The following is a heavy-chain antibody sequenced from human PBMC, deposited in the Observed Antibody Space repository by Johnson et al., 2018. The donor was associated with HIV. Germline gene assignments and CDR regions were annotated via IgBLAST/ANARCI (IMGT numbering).Heavy chain of an antibody. Sequence: EVQLVESGGGVVPPGRSLRVSCGPSGFSFSSYDMHWVRQAPGKGLEWVGRIRNKANSYTTEYAAPVKGRLTSLRVYSKNSLYLQMNSLKTEDTAVYYCARGGEKGAFDIWGQGTMVTVSS. D-gene: IGHD7-27*01. CDR1: GFSFSSYD. CDR3: ARGGEKGAFDI. J-gene: IGHJ3*02. CDR2: IRNKANSYTT. V-gene: IGHV3-72*01.